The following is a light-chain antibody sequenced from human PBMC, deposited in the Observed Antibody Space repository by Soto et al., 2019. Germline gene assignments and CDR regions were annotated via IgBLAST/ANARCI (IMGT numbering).Light chain of an antibody. V-gene: IGKV3-11*01. J-gene: IGKJ1*01. CDR1: QSVSSY. CDR2: GAS. Sequence: EIVLTQSPATLSLSPGERATLSCRASQSVSSYLAWYQQKPGQAPRLLIYGASNRATGIQARFSGSGSGTDFTLTIRSLEPEDFAIYYCKQRDKWPRTVGQGTKVDIK. CDR3: KQRDKWPRT.